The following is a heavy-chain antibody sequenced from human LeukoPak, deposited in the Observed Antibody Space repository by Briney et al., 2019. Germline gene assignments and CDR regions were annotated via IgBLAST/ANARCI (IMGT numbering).Heavy chain of an antibody. CDR1: GGSISSGDYY. CDR3: ARDRFGTTYVRGYYYGMDV. CDR2: IYYSGST. D-gene: IGHD3-16*01. J-gene: IGHJ6*02. V-gene: IGHV4-30-4*01. Sequence: SETLSLTCTVSGGSISSGDYYWSWIRQPPGKGLEWIGYIYYSGSTYYNPSLKSRVTISVDTSKNQFSLKLSSVTAADTAVYYCARDRFGTTYVRGYYYGMDVWGQGTTVTVSS.